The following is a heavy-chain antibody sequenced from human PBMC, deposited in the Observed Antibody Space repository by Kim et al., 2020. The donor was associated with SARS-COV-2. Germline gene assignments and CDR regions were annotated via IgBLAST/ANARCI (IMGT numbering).Heavy chain of an antibody. V-gene: IGHV4-59*08. Sequence: SETLSLTCTVSGASISTYYWSWIRQPPEKGLEYIGYVHFSGSSYYNPSLNNRVTMSVDTSKNQFSLKVTSVTAADTAMYYCVRHSFEHLERRRGYYTYPMDVWGRGATVVVSS. J-gene: IGHJ6*02. CDR1: GASISTYY. CDR2: VHFSGSS. D-gene: IGHD1-26*01. CDR3: VRHSFEHLERRRGYYTYPMDV.